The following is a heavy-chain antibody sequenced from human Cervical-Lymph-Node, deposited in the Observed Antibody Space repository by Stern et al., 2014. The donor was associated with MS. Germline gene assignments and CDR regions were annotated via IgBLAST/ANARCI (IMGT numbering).Heavy chain of an antibody. J-gene: IGHJ6*02. CDR3: ARGELKEGLVRGMDV. CDR1: GGPFSSYA. Sequence: VQLVESGTEVKKPGSSVTFAWKASGGPFSSYAISWVRQPPGPGLEWMGGIIPIFGTANYAQKFQGRVTITADESTSTAYMELSSLRSEDTAVYYCARGELKEGLVRGMDVWGQGTTVTVSS. D-gene: IGHD1-26*01. CDR2: IIPIFGTA. V-gene: IGHV1-69*01.